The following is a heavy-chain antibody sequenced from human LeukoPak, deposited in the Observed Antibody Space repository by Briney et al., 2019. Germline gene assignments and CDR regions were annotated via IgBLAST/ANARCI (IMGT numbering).Heavy chain of an antibody. CDR3: ARVDGSHDW. CDR2: FDPEDGET. Sequence: ASGKFSSKVSGYTLTALSMHWVGQAPGKGLEWMGGFDPEDGETIYAQKFQGRVNMTEDTSTDTAYMELSSLRSEDTAVYFCARVDGSHDWWGQGTLVTVSS. D-gene: IGHD2-15*01. V-gene: IGHV1-24*01. J-gene: IGHJ4*02. CDR1: GYTLTALS.